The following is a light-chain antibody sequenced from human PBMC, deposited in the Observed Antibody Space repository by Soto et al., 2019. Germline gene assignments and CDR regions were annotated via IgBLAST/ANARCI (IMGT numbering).Light chain of an antibody. CDR3: QQLNTYPLT. J-gene: IGKJ4*01. CDR2: AAS. V-gene: IGKV1-8*01. CDR1: QGISSY. Sequence: ATRMTQSPSSLSASTGDRVTITCRASQGISSYLDWYQQKPGKAPKLLIYAASTLQSGVPSRFRGSESGTEFTLTISSLQPEDFETYYCQQLNTYPLTFGGGTKVDIK.